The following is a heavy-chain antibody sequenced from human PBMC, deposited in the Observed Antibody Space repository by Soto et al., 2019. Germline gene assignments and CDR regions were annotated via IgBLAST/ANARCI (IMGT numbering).Heavy chain of an antibody. CDR3: GTYTVGEGGRGY. J-gene: IGHJ4*02. CDR1: GGSMRGQH. Sequence: QVQLQESGPGLVKPSETLSLTCTVSGGSMRGQHWSWIRQPPGKGLEWIGHHSDSTNYNPSLKSRITISTDTAKNQFPLKLSSVTAADTAVYYCGTYTVGEGGRGYWGQGTLVTVSS. V-gene: IGHV4-4*09. CDR2: HHSDST. D-gene: IGHD3-16*01.